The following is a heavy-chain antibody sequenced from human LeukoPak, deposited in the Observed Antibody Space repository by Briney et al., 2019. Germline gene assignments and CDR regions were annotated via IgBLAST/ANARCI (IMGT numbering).Heavy chain of an antibody. CDR3: AKGWVTITFFDY. D-gene: IGHD4-11*01. CDR2: ISGSSSAI. V-gene: IGHV3-48*01. Sequence: GGSLRLSCAASGFTFTTYSMNWVRQTPGKGLEWVSYISGSSSAIHYADSVKGRFTISRDNSKNTLYLQMNSLRAEDTAVYYCAKGWVTITFFDYWGQGTLVTVSS. CDR1: GFTFTTYS. J-gene: IGHJ4*02.